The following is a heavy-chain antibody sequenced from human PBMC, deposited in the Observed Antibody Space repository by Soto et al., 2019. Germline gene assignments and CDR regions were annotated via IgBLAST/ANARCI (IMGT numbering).Heavy chain of an antibody. CDR2: ISSSSSTI. CDR1: GFTFSSYS. J-gene: IGHJ6*03. CDR3: ASQLRDTATYYMDV. D-gene: IGHD5-18*01. V-gene: IGHV3-48*01. Sequence: EVQLVESGGGLVQPGGSLRLSCAASGFTFSSYSMNWVRQAPGKGLEWVSYISSSSSTIYYADSVKGRFIISRDNAKNSLYLQMNSLRAEDTAVYYCASQLRDTATYYMDVWGKGTTVTVSS.